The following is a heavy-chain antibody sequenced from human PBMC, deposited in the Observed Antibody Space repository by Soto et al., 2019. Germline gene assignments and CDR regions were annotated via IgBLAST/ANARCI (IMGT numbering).Heavy chain of an antibody. CDR1: GYSFTSYW. Sequence: GESLKISCKGSGYSFTSYWIGWVRQMPGKGLEWMGIIYPGDSDTRYSPSFQGQVTISADKSISTAYLQWSSLKASDTAMYYCARQNNYGDYAGSYYYGMDVWSQGTTVTVSS. D-gene: IGHD4-17*01. CDR3: ARQNNYGDYAGSYYYGMDV. J-gene: IGHJ6*02. V-gene: IGHV5-51*01. CDR2: IYPGDSDT.